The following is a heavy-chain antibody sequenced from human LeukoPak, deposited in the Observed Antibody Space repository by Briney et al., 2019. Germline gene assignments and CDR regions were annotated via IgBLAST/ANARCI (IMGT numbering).Heavy chain of an antibody. V-gene: IGHV3-23*01. D-gene: IGHD5-24*01. CDR2: ITGSGGRT. CDR3: AKGRLDGMGLLDY. Sequence: GGSLRLSCAASGFTFSSCAMNWVRQAPGKGLEWVSVITGSGGRTYYADSVKGRFTISRDNSKNTLSLQMNSLRAEDTAVYYCAKGRLDGMGLLDYWGQGTLVTVSS. CDR1: GFTFSSCA. J-gene: IGHJ4*02.